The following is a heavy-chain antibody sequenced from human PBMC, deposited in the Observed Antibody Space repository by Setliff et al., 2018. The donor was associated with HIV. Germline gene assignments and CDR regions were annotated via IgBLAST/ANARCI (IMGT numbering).Heavy chain of an antibody. Sequence: GGSLRLSCAASGFTFSSSAMSWVRRAPGKGLEWVSGISGSGVSTYYADSVKGRFTISRDKSKNTLYLQMNSLRAEDTAVYYCVRTYYDILTGYGGFYYMDVWGKGTTVTVSS. V-gene: IGHV3-23*01. CDR1: GFTFSSSA. D-gene: IGHD3-9*01. CDR2: ISGSGVST. CDR3: VRTYYDILTGYGGFYYMDV. J-gene: IGHJ6*03.